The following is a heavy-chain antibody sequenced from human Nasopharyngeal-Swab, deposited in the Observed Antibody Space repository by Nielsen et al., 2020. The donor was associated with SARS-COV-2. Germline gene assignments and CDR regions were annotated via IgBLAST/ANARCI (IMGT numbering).Heavy chain of an antibody. Sequence: SETLSLTCAVYGGSFSGYYWSWIRQPPGKGLEWIGEINHSGSTNYNPSLTSRVTISVDTSKNQFSLKLSSVTAADTAVYYCATCSSANCYPPDDAFDIWGQGTMV. V-gene: IGHV4-34*01. CDR3: ATCSSANCYPPDDAFDI. J-gene: IGHJ3*02. CDR2: INHSGST. D-gene: IGHD2-2*01. CDR1: GGSFSGYY.